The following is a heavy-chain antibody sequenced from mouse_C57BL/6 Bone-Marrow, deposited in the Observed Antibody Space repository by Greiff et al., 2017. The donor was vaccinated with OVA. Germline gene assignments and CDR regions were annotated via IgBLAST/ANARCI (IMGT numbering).Heavy chain of an antibody. V-gene: IGHV8-9*01. D-gene: IGHD1-1*01. J-gene: IGHJ2*01. CDR2: IYWDEDK. CDR3: ARSVRYYGSSLDY. Sequence: QVTLKESGPGILQPSQTLSLTCSFSVFSLSTFGMGVSWIRQPSGKGLEWLAHIYWDEDKHYKPSLKSRLTISKDTSNNQVFLKITTVDTADTATYYSARSVRYYGSSLDYWGQGTTLTVSS. CDR1: VFSLSTFGMG.